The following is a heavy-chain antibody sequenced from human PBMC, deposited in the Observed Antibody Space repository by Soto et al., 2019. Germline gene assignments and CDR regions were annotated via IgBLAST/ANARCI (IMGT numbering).Heavy chain of an antibody. Sequence: GESLNISCKASGYHFASTWIGWVGRLPGKGLDWLGIIYPGDSETRYSPSFRGQVTFSVDMSISTAYLQWSSLKTSDIAIYYCARLVGAYDSYFDHWGQGTRVTVSS. CDR1: GYHFASTW. V-gene: IGHV5-51*01. CDR2: IYPGDSET. D-gene: IGHD5-12*01. CDR3: ARLVGAYDSYFDH. J-gene: IGHJ4*02.